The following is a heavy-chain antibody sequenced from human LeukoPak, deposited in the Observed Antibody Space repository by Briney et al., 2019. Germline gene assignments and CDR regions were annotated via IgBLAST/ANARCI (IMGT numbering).Heavy chain of an antibody. Sequence: ASVKVSCKASGYTFTNYGISWVRQAPGRGLEWMGWISAYNGNTNYAQKLQGRVTVTTDTSTSTAYMELRSLRSDDAAVYYCARDQGGNWNSNFDYWGQGTLVTVSS. CDR2: ISAYNGNT. CDR1: GYTFTNYG. V-gene: IGHV1-18*01. CDR3: ARDQGGNWNSNFDY. D-gene: IGHD1-7*01. J-gene: IGHJ4*02.